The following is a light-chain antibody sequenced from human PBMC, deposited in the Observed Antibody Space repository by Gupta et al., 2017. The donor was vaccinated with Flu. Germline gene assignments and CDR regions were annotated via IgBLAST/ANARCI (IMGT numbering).Light chain of an antibody. CDR2: AAS. J-gene: IGKJ5*01. V-gene: IGKV1D-12*01. CDR3: QQATSFPLT. CDR1: QGFNNW. Sequence: DIQMTQSPSSVSASVGDRVTITCRASQGFNNWLVWYQQKPGKAPNLLIYAASSLQIGVPSRFSGSGSGTDFTLTSSSLQPEDFATYYCQQATSFPLTCGQGTRLEMK.